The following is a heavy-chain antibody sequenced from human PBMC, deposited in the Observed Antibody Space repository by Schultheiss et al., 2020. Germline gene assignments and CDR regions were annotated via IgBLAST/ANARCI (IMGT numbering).Heavy chain of an antibody. D-gene: IGHD6-13*01. CDR3: ARGRPGIAATPAFDI. Sequence: GGSLRLSCAASGFTVSSNYMSWVRQAPGKGLEWVSAISGSGGSTYYADSVKGRFTISRDNSKNTLYLQMNSLRAEDTAVYYCARGRPGIAATPAFDIWGQGTMVTVSS. CDR1: GFTVSSNY. V-gene: IGHV3-66*02. CDR2: ISGSGGST. J-gene: IGHJ3*02.